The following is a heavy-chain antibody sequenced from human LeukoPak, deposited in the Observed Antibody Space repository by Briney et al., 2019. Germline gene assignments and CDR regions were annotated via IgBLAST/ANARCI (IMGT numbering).Heavy chain of an antibody. CDR3: AIRHSSSWEHDAFDI. D-gene: IGHD6-13*01. V-gene: IGHV1-69*04. J-gene: IGHJ3*02. Sequence: SVKVSCKASGGTFSSYAISWVRQAPGQGLEWMGRIIPILGIANYAQKFQGRVTITTDESTSTAYMELSSLRSEDTAVYYCAIRHSSSWEHDAFDIWGQGTMVTVSS. CDR2: IIPILGIA. CDR1: GGTFSSYA.